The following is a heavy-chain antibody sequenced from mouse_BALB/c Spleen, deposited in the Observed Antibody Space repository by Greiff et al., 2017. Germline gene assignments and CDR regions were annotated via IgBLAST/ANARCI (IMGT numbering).Heavy chain of an antibody. J-gene: IGHJ3*01. V-gene: IGHV1-87*01. CDR1: GYTFTSYW. CDR3: ARGGYDYDGDGFAY. Sequence: LQESGAELARPGASVKLSCKASGYTFTSYWMQWVKQRPGQGLEWIGAIYPGDGDTRYTQKFKGKATLTADKSSSTAYMQLSSLASEDSAVYYCARGGYDYDGDGFAYWGQGTLVTVSA. D-gene: IGHD2-4*01. CDR2: IYPGDGDT.